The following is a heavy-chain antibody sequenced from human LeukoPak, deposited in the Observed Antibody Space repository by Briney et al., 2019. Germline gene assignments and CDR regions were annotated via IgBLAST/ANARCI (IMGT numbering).Heavy chain of an antibody. CDR2: ISSSSSYI. CDR3: ARGDSYYDILTGYSNGDYYFDY. J-gene: IGHJ4*02. Sequence: GGSLRLSCAASGFTFSSYSMNWVRQAPGKGLEWVSSISSSSSYIYYADLVKGRFTISRDNAKNSLYLQMNSLRAEDTAVYYCARGDSYYDILTGYSNGDYYFDYWGQGTLVTVSS. V-gene: IGHV3-21*01. D-gene: IGHD3-9*01. CDR1: GFTFSSYS.